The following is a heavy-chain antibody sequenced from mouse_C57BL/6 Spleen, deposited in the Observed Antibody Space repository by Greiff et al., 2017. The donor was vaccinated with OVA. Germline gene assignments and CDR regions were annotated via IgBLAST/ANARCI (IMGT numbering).Heavy chain of an antibody. D-gene: IGHD1-1*01. CDR1: GFTFSSYG. CDR3: ARLGDYYGSSYAMDY. J-gene: IGHJ4*01. V-gene: IGHV5-6*01. Sequence: EVMLVESGGDLVKPGGSLKLSCAASGFTFSSYGMSWVRQTPDKRLEWVATISSGGSYTYYPDSVKGRFTISRDNAKNTLYLQMSSLKSEDTAMYYCARLGDYYGSSYAMDYWGQGTSVTVSS. CDR2: ISSGGSYT.